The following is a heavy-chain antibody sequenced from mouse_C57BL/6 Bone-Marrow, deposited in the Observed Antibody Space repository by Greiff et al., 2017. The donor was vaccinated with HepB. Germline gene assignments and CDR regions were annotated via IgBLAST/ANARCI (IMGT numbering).Heavy chain of an antibody. CDR2: FYPGSGSI. D-gene: IGHD1-1*01. V-gene: IGHV1-62-2*01. J-gene: IGHJ3*01. CDR1: GYTFTEYT. Sequence: QVHVKQSGAELVKPGASVKLSCKASGYTFTEYTIHWVKQRSGQGLEWIGWFYPGSGSIKYNEKFKDKATLTADKSSSTVYMELSRLTSEDSAVYFCARHETLSNNSGSTPWFADWGQGTLVTVSA. CDR3: ARHETLSNNSGSTPWFAD.